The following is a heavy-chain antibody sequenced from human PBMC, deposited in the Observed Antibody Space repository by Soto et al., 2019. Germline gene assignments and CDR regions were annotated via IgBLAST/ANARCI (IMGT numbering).Heavy chain of an antibody. J-gene: IGHJ6*02. CDR1: GGSISSGDYY. Sequence: SETLSLTCTVSGGSISSGDYYWSWIRQPPGKGLEWIGYIYYSGSTNYNPSLKSRVTISVDTSKNQFSLKLSSVTAADTAVYYCARLQGRDYYYYYGMDVWGQGTTVTVSS. CDR2: IYYSGST. V-gene: IGHV4-61*08. CDR3: ARLQGRDYYYYYGMDV.